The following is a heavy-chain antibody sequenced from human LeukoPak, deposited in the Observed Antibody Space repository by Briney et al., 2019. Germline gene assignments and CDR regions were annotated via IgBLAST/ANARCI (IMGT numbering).Heavy chain of an antibody. CDR3: ATTGLGSGWTYYFDY. Sequence: GGSLRLSCAASGFTFSSYWMSWVRQAPGKGLEWMGGFDPEDGETIYAQKFQGRVTMTEDTSTDTAYMELSSLRSEDTAVYYCATTGLGSGWTYYFDYWGQGTLVTVFS. V-gene: IGHV1-24*01. J-gene: IGHJ4*02. D-gene: IGHD6-19*01. CDR2: FDPEDGET. CDR1: GFTFSSYW.